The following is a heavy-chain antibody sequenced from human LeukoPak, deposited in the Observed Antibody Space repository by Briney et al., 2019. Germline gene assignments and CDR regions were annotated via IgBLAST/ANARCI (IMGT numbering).Heavy chain of an antibody. CDR2: IYYSGST. J-gene: IGHJ4*02. Sequence: SETLSLTCIVSGGSISSSTYYWGWIRQPPGKGLEWIGSIYYSGSTYYNPSLKSRVTISVDTSKNQFSLKLSSVTAADTAVYYCARGPKGLRPLGDYWGQGTLVTVSS. D-gene: IGHD5/OR15-5a*01. V-gene: IGHV4-39*01. CDR3: ARGPKGLRPLGDY. CDR1: GGSISSSTYY.